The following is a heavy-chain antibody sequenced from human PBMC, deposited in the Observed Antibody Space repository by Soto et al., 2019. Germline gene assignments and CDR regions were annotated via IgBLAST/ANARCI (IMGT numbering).Heavy chain of an antibody. Sequence: GGSLRLSCAASGFTFSSYGMHWVRQAPGKGLEWVAVIWYDGSNKYYADSVKGRFTISRDNSKNTLYLQMNSLRAEDTAVYYCARDSIAVVSSQTLDYWGQGTLVTVSS. CDR3: ARDSIAVVSSQTLDY. J-gene: IGHJ4*02. CDR2: IWYDGSNK. V-gene: IGHV3-33*01. CDR1: GFTFSSYG. D-gene: IGHD6-19*01.